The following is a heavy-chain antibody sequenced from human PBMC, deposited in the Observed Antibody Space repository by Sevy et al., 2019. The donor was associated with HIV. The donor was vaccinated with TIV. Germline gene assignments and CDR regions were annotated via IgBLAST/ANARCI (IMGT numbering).Heavy chain of an antibody. D-gene: IGHD3-16*02. Sequence: SGPTLVNPTQTLTLTCTFSGFSLSTSGMAMGWNRQPPGKALEWLALIYWDDAKWYSPSLQTRLSITKDTSKNQVALTMTNMDPVDTATYFCARRGYTEGYKGGLWFDYWGQGTLVTVSS. CDR3: ARRGYTEGYKGGLWFDY. J-gene: IGHJ4*02. V-gene: IGHV2-5*02. CDR1: GFSLSTSGMA. CDR2: IYWDDAK.